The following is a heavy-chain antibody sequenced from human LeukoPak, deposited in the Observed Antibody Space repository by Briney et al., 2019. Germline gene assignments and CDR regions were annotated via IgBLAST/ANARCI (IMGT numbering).Heavy chain of an antibody. Sequence: GGSLRLSCAPSGFTLSTYWMSWVRQAPGKGLEWVANIKYDGSDKYYVDSVKGRFTISRDNAKNPLYLQMNSLRAEDTAVYYCARDFSVVTVDYWGQGTLVTVSS. V-gene: IGHV3-7*05. CDR3: ARDFSVVTVDY. J-gene: IGHJ4*02. CDR1: GFTLSTYW. D-gene: IGHD2-21*02. CDR2: IKYDGSDK.